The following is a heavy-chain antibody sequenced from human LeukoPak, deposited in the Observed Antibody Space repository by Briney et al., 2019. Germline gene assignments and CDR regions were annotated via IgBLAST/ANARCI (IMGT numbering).Heavy chain of an antibody. CDR1: GGSISSYF. CDR3: ARVFDDYYDSSADPPLWFDP. V-gene: IGHV4-59*01. CDR2: VYYSGSP. J-gene: IGHJ5*02. D-gene: IGHD3-22*01. Sequence: SETLSLTCTVSGGSISSYFWSWIRQPPGMGLEWIGYVYYSGSPNYNPSLKSRVTISVDTFKNQFSLRLRSVTAADTAVYYCARVFDDYYDSSADPPLWFDPWGQGTLVTVSS.